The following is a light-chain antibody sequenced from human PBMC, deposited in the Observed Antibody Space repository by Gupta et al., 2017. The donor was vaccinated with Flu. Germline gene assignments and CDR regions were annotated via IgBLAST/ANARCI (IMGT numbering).Light chain of an antibody. V-gene: IGLV7-46*01. J-gene: IGLJ3*02. CDR3: LLFYNEAWV. CDR1: TGAVTSGQY. Sequence: GTVTLTCGSTTGAVTSGQYPDWLQQSPGQDPRKLIYDASIKQAWTPARFSGSLLGGKAALTLSGAQPEDEADYYCLLFYNEAWVFGGGIKLTVL. CDR2: DAS.